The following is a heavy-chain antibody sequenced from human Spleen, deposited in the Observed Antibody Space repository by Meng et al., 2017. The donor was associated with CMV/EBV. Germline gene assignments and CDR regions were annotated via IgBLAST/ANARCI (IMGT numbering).Heavy chain of an antibody. CDR3: ARYCSGGSCHPFDY. V-gene: IGHV3-30-3*01. D-gene: IGHD2-15*01. J-gene: IGHJ4*02. CDR1: GFTFSSYA. Sequence: VQLVESGGGVVRPGRSLRLSCAASGFTFSSYAMHWVRQAPGKGLEWVAVISYDGSNKYYADSVKGRFTISRDNSKNTLYLQMNSLRAEDTAVYYCARYCSGGSCHPFDYWGQGTLVTVSS. CDR2: ISYDGSNK.